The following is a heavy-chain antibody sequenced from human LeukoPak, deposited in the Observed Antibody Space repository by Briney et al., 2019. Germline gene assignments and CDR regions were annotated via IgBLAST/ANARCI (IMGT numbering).Heavy chain of an antibody. J-gene: IGHJ2*01. Sequence: GTSVKVSCKASGFTFTSSAMQWVRQARGQRLEWIGWIVVGSGNTNYAQKFQERVTITRDMSTSTAYMELSSLRPEDTAVYYCAAIYCSGGSCPYWYFDLWGRGTLVTVSS. V-gene: IGHV1-58*02. CDR3: AAIYCSGGSCPYWYFDL. CDR1: GFTFTSSA. D-gene: IGHD2-15*01. CDR2: IVVGSGNT.